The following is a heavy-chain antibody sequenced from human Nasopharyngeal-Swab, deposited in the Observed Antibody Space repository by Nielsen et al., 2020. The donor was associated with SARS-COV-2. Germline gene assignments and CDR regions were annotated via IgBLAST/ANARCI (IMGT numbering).Heavy chain of an antibody. CDR2: INHSGST. CDR3: ARGGGVGATPAPNAFDY. V-gene: IGHV4-34*01. D-gene: IGHD1-26*01. CDR1: GGSFSGYY. J-gene: IGHJ4*02. Sequence: SETLSLTCAVYGGSFSGYYWSWIRQPPGKGLEWIGEINHSGSTNYHPSLKSRVTISVDTSKNQFSLKLSSVTAADTAVYYCARGGGVGATPAPNAFDYWGQGTLVTVSS.